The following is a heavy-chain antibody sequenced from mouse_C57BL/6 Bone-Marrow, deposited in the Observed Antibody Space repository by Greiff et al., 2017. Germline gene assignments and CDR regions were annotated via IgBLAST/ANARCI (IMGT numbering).Heavy chain of an antibody. CDR2: IDPETGGT. V-gene: IGHV1-15*01. J-gene: IGHJ3*01. Sequence: VQLQQSGAELVRPGASVTLSCKASGYTFTDYEMHWVKQTPVHGLEWIGAIDPETGGTAYNQKFKGKAILTADKSSSTAYMELRSLTSEDSAVYYCTRGDGSSYVAWFAYWGQGTLVTVSA. CDR3: TRGDGSSYVAWFAY. CDR1: GYTFTDYE. D-gene: IGHD1-1*01.